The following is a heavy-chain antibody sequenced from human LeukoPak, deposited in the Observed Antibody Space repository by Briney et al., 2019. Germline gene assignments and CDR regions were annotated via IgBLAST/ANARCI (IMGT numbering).Heavy chain of an antibody. V-gene: IGHV3-30*02. CDR1: GFTFSTYG. CDR3: ARDVRSVYSSSWTRFDY. J-gene: IGHJ4*02. D-gene: IGHD6-13*01. Sequence: GGSLRLSCAVSGFTFSTYGMHWVRQAPGKGLEWVAFIRYDGSNEYADSVKGRFTISRDNSKNTLYLQMNTLRSEDTAVYYCARDVRSVYSSSWTRFDYWGQGTLVTVSS. CDR2: IRYDGSNE.